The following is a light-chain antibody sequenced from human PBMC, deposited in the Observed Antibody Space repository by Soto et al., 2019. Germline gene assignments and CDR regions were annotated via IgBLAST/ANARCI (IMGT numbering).Light chain of an antibody. CDR1: QGVSSSY. J-gene: IGKJ5*01. CDR2: GAS. CDR3: QQYGSSPIT. V-gene: IGKV3-20*01. Sequence: EIVLAQAPGKLVLFSGEKASLSFRGRQGVSSSYLAWYQPKPGQAPRLLIYGASSRAPGIPDRFSGSGSGTDSTLTISRLEPEDFAVYYCQQYGSSPITFGQGTRLEIK.